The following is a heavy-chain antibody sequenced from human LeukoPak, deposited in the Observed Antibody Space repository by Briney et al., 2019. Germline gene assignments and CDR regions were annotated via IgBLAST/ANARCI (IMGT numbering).Heavy chain of an antibody. V-gene: IGHV3-23*01. J-gene: IGHJ4*02. CDR2: ISGSGGST. D-gene: IGHD2-15*01. CDR1: GFTFSNYA. CDR3: AKDGSWTYYFDY. Sequence: GGSLRLSCAASGFTFSNYAMHWVRQAPGKGLEWVSAISGSGGSTYYADSVKGRFTISRDNSKNTLYPQMNSLRAEDTAVYYCAKDGSWTYYFDYWGQGTLVTVSS.